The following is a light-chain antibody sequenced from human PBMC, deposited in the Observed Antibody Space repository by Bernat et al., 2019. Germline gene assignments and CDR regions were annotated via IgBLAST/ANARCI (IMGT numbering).Light chain of an antibody. CDR3: QQLNSYPLT. J-gene: IGKJ5*01. CDR2: GAS. CDR1: QVIGTY. Sequence: DIQLTQSPPFLSASVGDRVTITCRASQVIGTYLAWYQQKAGKAPNLLIYGASTLQTGVPSRFSGSGSGTEFTLTISSLRPEDFATYHCQQLNSYPLTFGQGTRLEIK. V-gene: IGKV1-9*01.